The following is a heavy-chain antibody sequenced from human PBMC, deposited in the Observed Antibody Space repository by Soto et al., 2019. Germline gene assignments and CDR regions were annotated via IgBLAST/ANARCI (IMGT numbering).Heavy chain of an antibody. CDR3: ARDRGSSGWYAGGWFDP. D-gene: IGHD6-19*01. Sequence: EVQLVESGGGLVKPGGSLRLSCAASGFTFSSYSMNWVRQAPGKGLEGVSCISSSSSNKYYADSVKGRCTISRDNAKNSLYLQMNSLRAEDTAVYYCARDRGSSGWYAGGWFDPWGQGTLVTVSS. CDR2: ISSSSSNK. J-gene: IGHJ5*02. CDR1: GFTFSSYS. V-gene: IGHV3-21*01.